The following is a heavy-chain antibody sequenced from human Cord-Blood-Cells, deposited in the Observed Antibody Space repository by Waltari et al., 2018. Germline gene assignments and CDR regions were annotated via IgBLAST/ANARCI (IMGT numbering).Heavy chain of an antibody. CDR3: ARGRRSSSSYNWFDP. D-gene: IGHD6-6*01. Sequence: QVQLQQWGAGLLKPSETLSLTCAVYGGSFSGYYWSWIRQPPGKGLEWIGEINHSGSTKSHPSRKSRVTISVDTSKNQFSLKLSSVTAADTAVYYCARGRRSSSSYNWFDPWGQGTLVTVSS. CDR2: INHSGST. V-gene: IGHV4-34*01. J-gene: IGHJ5*02. CDR1: GGSFSGYY.